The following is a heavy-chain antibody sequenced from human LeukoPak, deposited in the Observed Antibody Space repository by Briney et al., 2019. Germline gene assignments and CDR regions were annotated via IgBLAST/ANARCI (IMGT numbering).Heavy chain of an antibody. D-gene: IGHD3-22*01. CDR2: IYYSGST. V-gene: IGHV4-59*01. Sequence: SETLSLTCTVSGGSINSYYWSWIRQPPGKGLEWIGYIYYSGSTNYNPSLKSRVTISVDTSKNQFSLKLSSVTAADTAVYYCARYYDSSGYGPNDAFDIWGQGTMVTVPS. CDR1: GGSINSYY. CDR3: ARYYDSSGYGPNDAFDI. J-gene: IGHJ3*02.